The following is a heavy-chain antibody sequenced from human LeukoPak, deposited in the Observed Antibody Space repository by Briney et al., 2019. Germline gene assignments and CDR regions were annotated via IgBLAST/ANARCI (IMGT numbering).Heavy chain of an antibody. CDR1: GFTFSSYA. V-gene: IGHV3-48*03. J-gene: IGHJ4*02. Sequence: HPGGSLRLSCAASGFTFSSYAMNWVRQAPGKGLEWVAYISSSGSTIYYADSVKGRFTISRDNAKNSLYLQMNSLRAEDTAVYYCAKGYQLLSYYFAYWGQGTLVTVSS. CDR3: AKGYQLLSYYFAY. D-gene: IGHD2-2*01. CDR2: ISSSGSTI.